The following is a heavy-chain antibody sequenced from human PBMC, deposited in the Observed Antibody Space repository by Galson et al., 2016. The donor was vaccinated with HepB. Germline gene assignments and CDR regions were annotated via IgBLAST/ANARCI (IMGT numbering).Heavy chain of an antibody. Sequence: SVKVSCKASGGSFRNSAISWVRQAPGQGLEWMGGIIPIFGTATYGERFQGRVTITAADSTTTAYMELTGLRSEDTSVYYCSRVSDYSGMGTKGWFAPWGQGTLVIVSS. V-gene: IGHV1-69*13. J-gene: IGHJ5*02. CDR2: IIPIFGTA. CDR3: SRVSDYSGMGTKGWFAP. CDR1: GGSFRNSA. D-gene: IGHD3-9*01.